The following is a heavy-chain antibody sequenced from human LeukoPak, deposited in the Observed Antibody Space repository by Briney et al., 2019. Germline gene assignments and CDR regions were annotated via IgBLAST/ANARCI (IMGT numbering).Heavy chain of an antibody. Sequence: ASVKVSCKASGYTFTGYYMNWVRQAPGQGLEWMGRINPSTGGTNYAQNFQGSVTMTRDTSITTVYMELSRLRSDDTAVYYCARVGDGLNDGFGIWGQGTMVTVSS. D-gene: IGHD5-24*01. J-gene: IGHJ3*02. CDR2: INPSTGGT. CDR3: ARVGDGLNDGFGI. CDR1: GYTFTGYY. V-gene: IGHV1-2*06.